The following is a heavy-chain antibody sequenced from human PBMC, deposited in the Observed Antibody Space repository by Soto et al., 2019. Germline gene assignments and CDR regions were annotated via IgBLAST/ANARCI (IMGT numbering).Heavy chain of an antibody. V-gene: IGHV4-59*12. Sequence: SSETLSLTCTVSGGSISSYYWSWIRQPPGKGLEWIGYIYYSGSTNYNPSLKSRVTISVDTSKNQFSLKLSSVTAADTAVYYCAGVTSTVDYWGQGTLVTVSS. D-gene: IGHD4-4*01. CDR3: AGVTSTVDY. CDR1: GGSISSYY. J-gene: IGHJ4*02. CDR2: IYYSGST.